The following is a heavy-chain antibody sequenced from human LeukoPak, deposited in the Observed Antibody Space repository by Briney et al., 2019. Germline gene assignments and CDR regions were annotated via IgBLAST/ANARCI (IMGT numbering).Heavy chain of an antibody. CDR3: ARFRTYVVVTAPLDY. CDR1: GFTFSSYE. D-gene: IGHD2-21*02. J-gene: IGHJ4*02. Sequence: GGSLRLSCAASGFTFSSYEMNWVRQAPGKGLEWVSYISSSGSTIYYADSVKGRFTISRDNAKNSLYLQMNSLRAEDTALYYCARFRTYVVVTAPLDYWGQGTLVTVSS. CDR2: ISSSGSTI. V-gene: IGHV3-48*03.